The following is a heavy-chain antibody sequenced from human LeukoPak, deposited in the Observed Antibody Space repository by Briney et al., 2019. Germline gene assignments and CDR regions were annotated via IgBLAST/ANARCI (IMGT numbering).Heavy chain of an antibody. CDR2: ISHDGRNK. V-gene: IGHV3-30*04. CDR1: GFTFSHYA. CDR3: ARDSPERDVVVVPSTIRGGIDY. Sequence: GRSLRLSCAASGFTFSHYAMYWVRQAPGKGLEWVAVISHDGRNKYYADSVKGRFTISRDNFKNTVYLQMNSLRAEDAAVYYCARDSPERDVVVVPSTIRGGIDYWGQGILVTVSS. D-gene: IGHD2-2*02. J-gene: IGHJ4*02.